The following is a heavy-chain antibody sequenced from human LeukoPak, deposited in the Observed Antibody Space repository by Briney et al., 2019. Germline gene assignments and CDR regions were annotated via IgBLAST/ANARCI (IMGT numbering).Heavy chain of an antibody. J-gene: IGHJ3*02. CDR2: ISYDGRNK. CDR3: ARDRLDIVVVVAAPFDAFDI. D-gene: IGHD2-15*01. Sequence: GGTLRLSCAASGFTFSSYGMHWVRQAAGKGLEWVGVISYDGRNKYYPDSRMDRFTIYRDNCKNTLYLQMNSLRAEDTAVYYCARDRLDIVVVVAAPFDAFDIWGQGKMVTVSS. CDR1: GFTFSSYG. V-gene: IGHV3-30*19.